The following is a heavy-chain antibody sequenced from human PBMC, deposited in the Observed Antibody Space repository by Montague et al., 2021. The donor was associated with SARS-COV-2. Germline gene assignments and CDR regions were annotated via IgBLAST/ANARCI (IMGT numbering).Heavy chain of an antibody. V-gene: IGHV4-39*01. Sequence: SETLSLTCTVSAGSISTNSYYWAWMRQPPGKGLDWIGCISYSGSSYFTPYLESRLTMSVDTSQNHFSLRLSSVTAAGTAVYYCAGHWDFYGSSSYKNSGYDPLGRGTQVTGSS. D-gene: IGHD2-2*02. CDR3: AGHWDFYGSSSYKNSGYDP. CDR1: AGSISTNSYY. CDR2: ISYSGSS. J-gene: IGHJ5*02.